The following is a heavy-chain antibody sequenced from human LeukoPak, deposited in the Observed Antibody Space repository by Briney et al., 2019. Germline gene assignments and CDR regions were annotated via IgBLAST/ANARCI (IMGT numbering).Heavy chain of an antibody. D-gene: IGHD2-15*01. V-gene: IGHV3-74*01. Sequence: QTGGSLRLSCVASGFTFSKNWMHWVRQAPGKGLVWVSRIQGDGSNTNYADSVKGRFSISRDNSKNTLFLQMNSLRVEDTAVYYCAKGVDYCSGGSCPADYWGPGTLVTVSS. CDR3: AKGVDYCSGGSCPADY. CDR2: IQGDGSNT. J-gene: IGHJ4*02. CDR1: GFTFSKNW.